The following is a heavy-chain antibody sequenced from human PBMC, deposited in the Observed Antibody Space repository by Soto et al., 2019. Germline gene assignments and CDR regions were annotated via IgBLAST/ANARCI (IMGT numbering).Heavy chain of an antibody. CDR3: TTDPDIVVVPAAPDY. CDR1: GFTFSNAW. D-gene: IGHD2-2*01. Sequence: EVQLVESGGGLVKPGGSLRLSCAASGFTFSNAWMSWVRQAPGKGLEWGGRIKSKTDGGTTDYAAPVKGRFTISRDDSKNTLYLQMNSLKTEDTAVYYCTTDPDIVVVPAAPDYWGQGTLVTVSS. J-gene: IGHJ4*02. CDR2: IKSKTDGGTT. V-gene: IGHV3-15*01.